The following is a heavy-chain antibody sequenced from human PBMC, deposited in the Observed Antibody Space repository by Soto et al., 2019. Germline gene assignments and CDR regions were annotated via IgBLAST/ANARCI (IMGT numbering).Heavy chain of an antibody. CDR3: ARGGGWVGEASFDS. CDR1: GYTFTSYT. V-gene: IGHV1-3*01. D-gene: IGHD3-10*01. J-gene: IGHJ4*02. CDR2: INAGNGRE. Sequence: QVQLEQSGAEVKKPGASVKVSCKTSGYTFTSYTLHWVRQAPGQGLEWMGWINAGNGREKYSQRFQDRVSLSTDKTATTAYMELRSLRSEERAMYYCARGGGWVGEASFDSWGQGTLVTVSS.